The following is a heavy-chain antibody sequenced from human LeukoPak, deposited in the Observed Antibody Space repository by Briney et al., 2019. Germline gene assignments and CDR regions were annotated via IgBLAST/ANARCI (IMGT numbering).Heavy chain of an antibody. J-gene: IGHJ5*02. CDR2: ISSSSSYI. Sequence: GGSLRLSCAASGFTFSSYSMNWVRQAPGKGLEWVSSISSSSSYIYYADSVKGRFTISRDNAKNSLYLQMNSLRAEDTAVYYCARSGWRYCSSTSCYSWFDPWGQGTLVTVSS. CDR1: GFTFSSYS. D-gene: IGHD2-2*02. CDR3: ARSGWRYCSSTSCYSWFDP. V-gene: IGHV3-21*01.